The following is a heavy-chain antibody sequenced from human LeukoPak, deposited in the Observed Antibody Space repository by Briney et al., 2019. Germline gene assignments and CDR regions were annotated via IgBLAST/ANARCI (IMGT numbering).Heavy chain of an antibody. D-gene: IGHD6-13*01. CDR3: ARTTALAAAGTNEVDY. CDR1: GGSISSSSYY. Sequence: SETLSLTCTVSGGSISSSSYYWGWIRQPPGKGLEWIGSIYHSGSTYYNPSLKSRVTISVDTSKNQFSLKLSSVTAADTAVYYCARTTALAAAGTNEVDYWGQGTLVTVSS. V-gene: IGHV4-39*07. J-gene: IGHJ4*02. CDR2: IYHSGST.